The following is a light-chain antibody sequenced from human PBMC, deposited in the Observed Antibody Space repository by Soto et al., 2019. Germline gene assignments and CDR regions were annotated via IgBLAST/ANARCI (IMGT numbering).Light chain of an antibody. Sequence: EVEMAQSAVTLSLSPGERATLSCRASQSVRSSYLAWYQQKPGQAPRLLIYGASSRATGIPDRFSGSGSGTDFTLSISRLEPEDFAVYYCQQYDTSIWAYTFGQGTKLEIK. V-gene: IGKV3-20*01. CDR3: QQYDTSIWAYT. J-gene: IGKJ2*01. CDR1: QSVRSSY. CDR2: GAS.